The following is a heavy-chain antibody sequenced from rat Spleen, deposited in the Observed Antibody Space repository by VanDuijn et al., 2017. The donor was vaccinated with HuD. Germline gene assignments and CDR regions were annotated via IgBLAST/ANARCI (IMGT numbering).Heavy chain of an antibody. CDR2: IWGNGNA. CDR3: AREGIAAISTPFDY. D-gene: IGHD1-2*01. CDR1: GFSLNNYG. J-gene: IGHJ2*01. Sequence: QVQLKESGPGLVQPSQTLSLTCTVSGFSLNNYGVIWVRQPPGKGLEWMGVIWGNGNANYNSAIKSRLSISRDTPKSQVYLTMNSLQTEDTATYYCAREGIAAISTPFDYWGQGVMVTVSS. V-gene: IGHV2-13*01.